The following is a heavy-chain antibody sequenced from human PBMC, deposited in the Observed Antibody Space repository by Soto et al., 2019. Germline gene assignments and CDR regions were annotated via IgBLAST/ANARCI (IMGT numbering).Heavy chain of an antibody. J-gene: IGHJ5*02. CDR2: IVVGSGNT. V-gene: IGHV1-58*02. D-gene: IGHD3-22*01. CDR3: ARQASGYYYGWFDP. CDR1: GFTFSSSG. Sequence: SVKVSCKASGFTFSSSGIHWVRQARGQRLEWIGWIVVGSGNTNYAQKFQERVTITRDVSTNTAYMELTSLRSEDTAVYYCARQASGYYYGWFDPWGQGTLVTVSS.